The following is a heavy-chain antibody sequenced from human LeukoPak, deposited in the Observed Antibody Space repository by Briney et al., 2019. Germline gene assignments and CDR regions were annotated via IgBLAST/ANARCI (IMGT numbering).Heavy chain of an antibody. V-gene: IGHV4-61*02. D-gene: IGHD3-22*01. CDR2: IYTSGST. J-gene: IGHJ4*02. CDR3: ARDSGYGYQWWRSLPGWTYYYDSSGYS. Sequence: SETLSLTCTVSGGSISSGSYYWSWIRQPAGKGLEWIGRIYTSGSTNYNPSLKSRVTISVDTSKNQFSLKLSSVTAADTAVYYCARDSGYGYQWWRSLPGWTYYYDSSGYSWGQGTLVTVSS. CDR1: GGSISSGSYY.